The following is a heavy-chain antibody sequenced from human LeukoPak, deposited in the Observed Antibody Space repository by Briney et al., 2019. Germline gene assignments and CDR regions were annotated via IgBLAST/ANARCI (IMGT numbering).Heavy chain of an antibody. Sequence: ASQTLSLTCTVSGGSISSGGYYWSWIRQPPGKGLEWIGYIYHSGSTYYNPSLKSRVTISVDRSKNQFSLKLSSVTAADTAVYFCASGAWLGLDYWGQGTLVTVAS. V-gene: IGHV4-30-2*01. CDR2: IYHSGST. CDR3: ASGAWLGLDY. J-gene: IGHJ4*02. CDR1: GGSISSGGYY. D-gene: IGHD6-19*01.